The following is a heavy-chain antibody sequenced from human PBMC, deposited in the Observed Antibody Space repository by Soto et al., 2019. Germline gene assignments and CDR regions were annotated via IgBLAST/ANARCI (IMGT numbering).Heavy chain of an antibody. CDR2: INPNSGGT. V-gene: IGHV1-2*04. CDR1: FSGYY. CDR3: ARDVAGTGEYYYYGMDV. J-gene: IGHJ6*02. Sequence: FSGYYWTWIRQPPGEGLEWMGWINPNSGGTNYAQKFQGWVTMTRDTSISTAYMELSRLRSDDTAVYYCARDVAGTGEYYYYGMDVWGQGTTVTVSS. D-gene: IGHD6-13*01.